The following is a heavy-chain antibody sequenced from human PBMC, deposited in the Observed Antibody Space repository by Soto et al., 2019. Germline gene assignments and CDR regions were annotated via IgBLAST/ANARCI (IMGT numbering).Heavy chain of an antibody. CDR2: IGTAGDT. V-gene: IGHV3-13*01. J-gene: IGHJ4*02. D-gene: IGHD2-8*01. Sequence: GGSLILSCAASGFTFSSYDMHWVRQATGKGLEWVSAIGTAGDTYYPGSVKGRFTISRENAKNSLYLQMNSLRAEDTAVYYCARDSRCTNGVCYTRMYDDWGQGTLVTVSS. CDR3: ARDSRCTNGVCYTRMYDD. CDR1: GFTFSSYD.